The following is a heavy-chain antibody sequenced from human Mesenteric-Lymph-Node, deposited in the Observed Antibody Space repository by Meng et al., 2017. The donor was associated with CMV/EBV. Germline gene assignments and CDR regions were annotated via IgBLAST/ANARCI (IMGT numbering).Heavy chain of an antibody. CDR2: IWYDGSNK. Sequence: SLKISCAASGFTFSSYGMHWVRQAPGKGLEWVAVIWYDGSNKYYADSVKGRFTISRDNSKNTVYLEMNSLRAEDTAMYYCAKEDTAMAHYFDCWGQGTLVTVSS. CDR1: GFTFSSYG. V-gene: IGHV3-33*06. CDR3: AKEDTAMAHYFDC. J-gene: IGHJ4*02. D-gene: IGHD5-18*01.